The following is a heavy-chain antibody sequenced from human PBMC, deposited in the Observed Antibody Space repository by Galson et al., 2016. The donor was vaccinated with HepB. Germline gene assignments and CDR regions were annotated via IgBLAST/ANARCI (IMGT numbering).Heavy chain of an antibody. V-gene: IGHV3-48*02. Sequence: SLRLSCAASGFVFSGFSMNWVRQAPGKGLEWVAHIGSGGVAMCADSVRGRFAISRDNAKRSVYVQMSSLRDEDTAVYFCARDGRREYSGYDYWFDYWGQGALVTVSS. D-gene: IGHD5-12*01. J-gene: IGHJ4*02. CDR3: ARDGRREYSGYDYWFDY. CDR1: GFVFSGFS. CDR2: IGSGGVA.